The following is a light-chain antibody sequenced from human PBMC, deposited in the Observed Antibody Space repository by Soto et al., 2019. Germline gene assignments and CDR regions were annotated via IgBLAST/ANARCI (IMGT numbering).Light chain of an antibody. Sequence: EVVMTQSPATLSVSLGDRATLSCRASQSVSSNLAWYQQKPGQGPRLLIYGASTRATGIPARFSGSGSGTEFTLTISSLQSEDFAVYSCQQYNNWPPVTFGPGTKVDI. J-gene: IGKJ3*01. CDR2: GAS. CDR1: QSVSSN. V-gene: IGKV3-15*01. CDR3: QQYNNWPPVT.